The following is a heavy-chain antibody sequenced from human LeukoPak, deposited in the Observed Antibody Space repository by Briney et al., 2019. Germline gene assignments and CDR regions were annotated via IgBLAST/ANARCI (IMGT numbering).Heavy chain of an antibody. D-gene: IGHD1-26*01. Sequence: PSETLSLTCAVYGGSFSGYYWSWLRQPPGKGLEWIGEINHSGSTNYNPSLKSRVTISVDTSKNQFSLKLSSVTAADTAVYYCARRRISGSYRTFDYWGQGTLVTVSS. CDR2: INHSGST. J-gene: IGHJ4*02. CDR1: GGSFSGYY. V-gene: IGHV4-34*01. CDR3: ARRRISGSYRTFDY.